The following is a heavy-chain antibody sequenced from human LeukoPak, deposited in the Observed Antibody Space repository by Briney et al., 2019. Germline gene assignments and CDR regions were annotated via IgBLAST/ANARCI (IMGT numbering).Heavy chain of an antibody. V-gene: IGHV3-23*01. CDR2: ISGSGVST. CDR1: GFTFSGYE. Sequence: GGSLRLSCAASGFTFSGYEMNWVRQAPGKGLEWVSGISGSGVSTNYADSVKGRFTISRDNSKNTLYLQMNSLRAEDTAVYYCAKSVCGGDCYLFDYWGQGTLVTVSS. J-gene: IGHJ4*02. D-gene: IGHD2-21*02. CDR3: AKSVCGGDCYLFDY.